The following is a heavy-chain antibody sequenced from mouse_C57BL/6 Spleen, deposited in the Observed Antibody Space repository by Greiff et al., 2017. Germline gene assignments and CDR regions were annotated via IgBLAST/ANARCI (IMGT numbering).Heavy chain of an antibody. CDR2: FHPYNDDT. J-gene: IGHJ2*01. Sequence: VKLVESGAELVKPGASVKMSCKASGYTFTTYPIEWMKQNHGKSLEWIGNFHPYNDDTKYNEKFKGKATLTVEKSSSTVYLELSRLTSDDSAVYYCARRGLLRTGNYFDYWGQGTTLTVSS. CDR1: GYTFTTYP. V-gene: IGHV1-47*01. CDR3: ARRGLLRTGNYFDY. D-gene: IGHD2-3*01.